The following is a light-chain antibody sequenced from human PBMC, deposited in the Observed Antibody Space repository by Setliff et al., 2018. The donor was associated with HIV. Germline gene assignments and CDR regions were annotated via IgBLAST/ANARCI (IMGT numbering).Light chain of an antibody. CDR2: DAS. CDR3: QVWDSSSDHYV. Sequence: SYELTQPPSESVAPGKTARITCVGNIIGSKSVHWYQQKPGQAPVMVVYDASDRPSGIPERFSGSKSANTATLTISRVEAGDEADYYCQVWDSSSDHYVFGTGTKVTVL. CDR1: IIGSKS. J-gene: IGLJ1*01. V-gene: IGLV3-21*03.